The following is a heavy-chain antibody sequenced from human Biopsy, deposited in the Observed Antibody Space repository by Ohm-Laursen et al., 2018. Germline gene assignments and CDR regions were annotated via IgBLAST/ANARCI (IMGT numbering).Heavy chain of an antibody. Sequence: SDTLSLTCTVSGASVTSGSYYWSWIRQPPGKGLEWIGHISYTGYTSYNASLKSRVTISVDTSRNHFSLRLSSLTAADTAVYYCARGSNDFGGLYFPRWGQGTLLTVSS. D-gene: IGHD4-23*01. CDR2: ISYTGYT. CDR1: GASVTSGSYY. V-gene: IGHV4-61*03. J-gene: IGHJ4*02. CDR3: ARGSNDFGGLYFPR.